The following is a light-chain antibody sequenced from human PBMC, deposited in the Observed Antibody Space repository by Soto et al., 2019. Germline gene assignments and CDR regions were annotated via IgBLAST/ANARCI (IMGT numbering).Light chain of an antibody. V-gene: IGLV1-44*01. CDR2: SNH. CDR3: AAWDDSLNGPV. J-gene: IGLJ2*01. CDR1: SSNIGTYT. Sequence: QPVLTQPPSASGTPGQRVTISCSGSSSNIGTYTVDWYQQVPGTAPKLLIYSNHQRPSGVTDRFSGSRSGTSASLAISGLQSEDEADYYCAAWDDSLNGPVFGGGTKLTVL.